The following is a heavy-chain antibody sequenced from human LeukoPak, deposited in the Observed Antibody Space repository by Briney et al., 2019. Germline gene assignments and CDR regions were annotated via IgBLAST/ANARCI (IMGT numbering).Heavy chain of an antibody. J-gene: IGHJ5*02. CDR2: IYTSGST. D-gene: IGHD1-26*01. V-gene: IGHV4-4*07. Sequence: PSETLSLTCTVSGGSISSYYWSWIRQPAGKGLEWIGRIYTSGSTNYNPSLKSRVTISVDTSKNQFSLKLSSVTAADTAVYYCARRIVGATTVWFDPWGQGTLVTVSS. CDR3: ARRIVGATTVWFDP. CDR1: GGSISSYY.